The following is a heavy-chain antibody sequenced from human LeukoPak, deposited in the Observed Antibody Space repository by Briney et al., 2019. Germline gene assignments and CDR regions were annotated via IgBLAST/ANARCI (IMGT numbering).Heavy chain of an antibody. CDR2: IYTTGST. Sequence: SETLSLTCTLSGGSINSYYWNWIRQPAGKGLEWIGRIYTTGSTNYNPSLKSRVTMSVDTSKNQFSLNLISVTAADTAMYYCARDGMHCTGTSCGADFWGQGTLVTVSS. V-gene: IGHV4-4*07. D-gene: IGHD2-2*01. CDR3: ARDGMHCTGTSCGADF. J-gene: IGHJ4*02. CDR1: GGSINSYY.